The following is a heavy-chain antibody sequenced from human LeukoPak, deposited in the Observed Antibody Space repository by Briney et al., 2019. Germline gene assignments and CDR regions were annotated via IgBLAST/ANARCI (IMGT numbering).Heavy chain of an antibody. CDR2: IYHSGST. J-gene: IGHJ4*02. V-gene: IGHV4-39*07. Sequence: SETLSLTCTVSGGSISSSSYYWGWIRQPPGKGLEWIGSIYHSGSTYYNPSLKSRVTISVDTSKNQFSLKLSSVTAADAAVYYCARARTHYSGYSYGREYYFDYWGQGTLVTVSS. CDR1: GGSISSSSYY. D-gene: IGHD5-18*01. CDR3: ARARTHYSGYSYGREYYFDY.